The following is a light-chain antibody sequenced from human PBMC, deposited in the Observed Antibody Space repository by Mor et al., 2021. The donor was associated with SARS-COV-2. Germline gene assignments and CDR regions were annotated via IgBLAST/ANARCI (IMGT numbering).Light chain of an antibody. CDR1: SVNGRY. J-gene: IGKJ1*01. CDR3: QQYGDSVWT. CDR2: ATS. Sequence: SVNGRYLAWYQQKPGQAPRLFISATSNRATGIPDRFSGSGSGTDFTLTISRLEPEDFAVYYCQQYGDSVWTFGQGTKVEIK. V-gene: IGKV3-20*01.